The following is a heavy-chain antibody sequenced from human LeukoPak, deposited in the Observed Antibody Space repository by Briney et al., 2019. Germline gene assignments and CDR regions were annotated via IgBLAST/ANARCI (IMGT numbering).Heavy chain of an antibody. CDR2: INPNSGGT. D-gene: IGHD3-9*01. CDR1: GYTFTGYY. CDR3: AMGLMSGYKGDI. Sequence: VASLKVSCKASGYTFTGYYMYWVRQAPGQGLEWMGWINPNSGGTNYAQKFQGRVTMSRDTSISTPFMDMSRLRSEDTPVYYCAMGLMSGYKGDIWGQKTMVTVSS. J-gene: IGHJ3*02. V-gene: IGHV1-2*02.